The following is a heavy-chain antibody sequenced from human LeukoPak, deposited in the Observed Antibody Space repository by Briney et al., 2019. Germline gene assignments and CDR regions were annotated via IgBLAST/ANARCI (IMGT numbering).Heavy chain of an antibody. CDR1: GYSFTNYC. Sequence: NRGEYLKNYCKGSGYSFTNYCNGGERQMPRKQLERMGITHHGDSNTRYSPSFQGQVTISRDKSITTAYLQWSSLKASGTSIYYCARRPYCSSTSCYSPYYSYYMGVWGKGTTVTVS. D-gene: IGHD2-2*01. CDR2: THHGDSNT. CDR3: ARRPYCSSTSCYSPYYSYYMGV. J-gene: IGHJ6*03. V-gene: IGHV5-51*01.